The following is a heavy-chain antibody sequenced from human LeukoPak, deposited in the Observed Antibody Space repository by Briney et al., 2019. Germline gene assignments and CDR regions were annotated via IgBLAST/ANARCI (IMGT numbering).Heavy chain of an antibody. V-gene: IGHV3-21*01. CDR1: GFTFSSYS. J-gene: IGHJ4*02. CDR2: ISSSSSYI. D-gene: IGHD3-3*01. Sequence: GGSLRLSCAASGFTFSSYSMNWVRQAPGKGLEWVSSISSSSSYIYYADSVKGRFTISRDNAKNSLYLQMNSLRAEDTAVYYCARDNALEWLSHFDYWGQGTLVTVSS. CDR3: ARDNALEWLSHFDY.